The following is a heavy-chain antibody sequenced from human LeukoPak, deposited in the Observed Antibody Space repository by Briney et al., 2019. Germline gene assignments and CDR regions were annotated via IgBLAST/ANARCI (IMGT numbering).Heavy chain of an antibody. J-gene: IGHJ1*01. CDR2: FDPEDGET. CDR3: ARARGIAAAGAFQH. Sequence: GASVKVSCKVSGYTLTELSMHWVRQAPGKGLEWTGGFDPEDGETIYAQKFQGRVTVTEDTSTDTAYMELSSLRSEDTAVYYCARARGIAAAGAFQHWGQGTLVTVSS. V-gene: IGHV1-24*01. D-gene: IGHD6-13*01. CDR1: GYTLTELS.